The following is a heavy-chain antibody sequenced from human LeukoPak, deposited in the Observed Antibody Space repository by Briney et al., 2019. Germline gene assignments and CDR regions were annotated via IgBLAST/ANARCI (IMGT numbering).Heavy chain of an antibody. CDR3: ARHVSAGWNVLPPRSTVISYYFDY. D-gene: IGHD4-17*01. CDR2: IYYSGST. V-gene: IGHV4-59*08. CDR1: GGSISSYY. Sequence: KPSETLSLTCTVSGGSISSYYWSWIRQPPGKGLEWIGYIYYSGSTNYNPSLKSRVTISVDTSKNQFSLKLSSVTAADTAVYYCARHVSAGWNVLPPRSTVISYYFDYWGQGTLVTVSS. J-gene: IGHJ4*02.